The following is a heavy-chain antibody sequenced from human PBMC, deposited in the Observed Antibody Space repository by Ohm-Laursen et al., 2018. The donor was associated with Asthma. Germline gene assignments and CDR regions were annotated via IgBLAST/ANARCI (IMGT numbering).Heavy chain of an antibody. CDR1: GGSISSGGYY. D-gene: IGHD3-22*01. V-gene: IGHV4-31*03. CDR3: ARGREISSGYLPDFDY. J-gene: IGHJ4*02. CDR2: IYYSGST. Sequence: SETLSLTCTVSGGSISSGGYYWSWIRQHPGKGLEWIGYIYYSGSTYYNPSLKSRVTISVDTSKNQFSLKLSSVTAADTAVYYCARGREISSGYLPDFDYWGQGTLVTVSS.